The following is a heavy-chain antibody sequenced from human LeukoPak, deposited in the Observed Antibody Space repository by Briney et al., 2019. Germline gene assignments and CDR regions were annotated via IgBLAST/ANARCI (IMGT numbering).Heavy chain of an antibody. V-gene: IGHV4-61*02. J-gene: IGHJ4*02. CDR2: IYTSGST. D-gene: IGHD2-15*01. CDR1: GGSISSGSYY. CDR3: EREVLCSGGSCYDLDY. Sequence: PSQTLSLTCTVSGGSISSGSYYWSWIRQPAGKGLEWIGRIYTSGSTNYNPSLKSRVTISVDTSKNQFSLKLSSVTAADTAVYYCEREVLCSGGSCYDLDYWGQGTLVTVSS.